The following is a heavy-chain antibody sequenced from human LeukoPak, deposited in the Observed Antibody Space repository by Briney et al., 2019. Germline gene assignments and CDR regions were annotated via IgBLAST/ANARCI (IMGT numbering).Heavy chain of an antibody. Sequence: SETLSLTCTVSGGSISSYYWSWIRQPAGKGLEWIGRIYTSGSTNYNPSLKSRVTMSVDTSKNQSSLMLSSVTAADTAVYYCAREGDGLWFGEHHFDYWGQGTLVTVSS. V-gene: IGHV4-4*07. CDR1: GGSISSYY. D-gene: IGHD3-10*01. J-gene: IGHJ4*02. CDR2: IYTSGST. CDR3: AREGDGLWFGEHHFDY.